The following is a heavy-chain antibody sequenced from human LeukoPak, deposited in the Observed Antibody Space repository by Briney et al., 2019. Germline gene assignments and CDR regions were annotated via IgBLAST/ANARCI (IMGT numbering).Heavy chain of an antibody. J-gene: IGHJ6*02. V-gene: IGHV3-30*02. CDR2: IRYDGCNK. Sequence: GGSLRLSCAASGFTFSSYGMHWVRQAPGKGLEWVAFIRYDGCNKYYADSVKGRFTISRDNSKNTLYLQMNSLRAEDTAVYYCAKGYCSSTSCSTALSYYGMDVWGQGTTVTVSS. CDR1: GFTFSSYG. D-gene: IGHD2-2*02. CDR3: AKGYCSSTSCSTALSYYGMDV.